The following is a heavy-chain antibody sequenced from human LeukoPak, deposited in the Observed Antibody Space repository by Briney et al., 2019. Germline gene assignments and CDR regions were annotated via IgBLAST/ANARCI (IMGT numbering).Heavy chain of an antibody. CDR3: AITYCGGDCYSGGNWFDP. J-gene: IGHJ5*02. CDR1: GGTFSGYA. D-gene: IGHD2-21*02. Sequence: SVKVSCKASGGTFSGYAISWVRQAPGQGLEWMGRIIPIFGTANYAQKFQGRVTITTDESTSTAYMELSSLRSEDTAVYYCAITYCGGDCYSGGNWFDPWGQGTLVTVSS. CDR2: IIPIFGTA. V-gene: IGHV1-69*05.